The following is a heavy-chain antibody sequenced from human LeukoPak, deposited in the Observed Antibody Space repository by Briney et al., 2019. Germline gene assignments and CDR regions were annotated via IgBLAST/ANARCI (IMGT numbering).Heavy chain of an antibody. Sequence: GGSLRLSCAASGFTFSSYGMHWVRQAPGKGLEWVAVISYDGSNKYYADSVKGRFTISRDNSKNTLYLQMNSLRAEDTAVYYCAKDTTPVTAIGFYDYWGQGTLVTVSS. CDR1: GFTFSSYG. CDR2: ISYDGSNK. D-gene: IGHD2-21*02. V-gene: IGHV3-30*18. J-gene: IGHJ4*02. CDR3: AKDTTPVTAIGFYDY.